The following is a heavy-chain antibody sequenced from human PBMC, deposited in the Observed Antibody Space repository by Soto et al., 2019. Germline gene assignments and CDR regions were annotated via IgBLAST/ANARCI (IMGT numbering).Heavy chain of an antibody. D-gene: IGHD7-27*01. CDR1: GGSISSGGYY. V-gene: IGHV4-31*03. CDR3: ARDKVTGDAFDI. J-gene: IGHJ3*02. Sequence: SETLSLTCTVSGGSISSGGYYWSWIRQHPGKGLEWIGYIYYSGSTYYNPSLKSRVTISVDTSKNQFSLKLSSVTAVDTAVYYCARDKVTGDAFDIWGQGTMVTVSS. CDR2: IYYSGST.